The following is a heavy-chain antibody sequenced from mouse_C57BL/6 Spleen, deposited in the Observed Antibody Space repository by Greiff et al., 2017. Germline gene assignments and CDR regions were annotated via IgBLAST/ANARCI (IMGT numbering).Heavy chain of an antibody. CDR3: ARSDYYGSSYGDY. Sequence: EVQLQQSGPELVKPGASVKISCKASGYTFTDYYMNWVKQSHGKSLEWIGDINPNNGGTSYNQKFKGKATLTVDKSSSTGYMELRSLTSEDSAVYYCARSDYYGSSYGDYWGQGTTLTVSS. V-gene: IGHV1-26*01. D-gene: IGHD1-1*01. CDR1: GYTFTDYY. J-gene: IGHJ2*01. CDR2: INPNNGGT.